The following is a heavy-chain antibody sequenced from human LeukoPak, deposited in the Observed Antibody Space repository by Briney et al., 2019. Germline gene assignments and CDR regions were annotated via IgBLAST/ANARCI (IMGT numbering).Heavy chain of an antibody. D-gene: IGHD3-3*01. Sequence: ASVKVSCKASGYTFTGYYMHWVRPAPGQGLEWMGWINPNSGGTNYAQKFQGRVTMTRDTSISTAYMELSRLRSDDTAVYYCARNLGPYSDFWSGYLDYWGQGTLVTVSS. J-gene: IGHJ4*02. CDR3: ARNLGPYSDFWSGYLDY. V-gene: IGHV1-2*02. CDR1: GYTFTGYY. CDR2: INPNSGGT.